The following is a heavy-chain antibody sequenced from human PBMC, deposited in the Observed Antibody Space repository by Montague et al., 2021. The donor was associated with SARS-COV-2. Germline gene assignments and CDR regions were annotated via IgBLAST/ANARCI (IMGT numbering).Heavy chain of an antibody. CDR1: GFSLSADGMG. Sequence: PALVKPTQTLTLTCIFSGFSLSADGMGVGWIRQPPGRALEWLALIYWDDDGRYSPSLRSRLTITKDTSKNQVVLTMTNMDPVDTATYYCARTWAYGPWSFGVGPWGQGTLVTVSS. D-gene: IGHD3-10*01. CDR2: IYWDDDG. V-gene: IGHV2-5*02. J-gene: IGHJ5*02. CDR3: ARTWAYGPWSFGVGP.